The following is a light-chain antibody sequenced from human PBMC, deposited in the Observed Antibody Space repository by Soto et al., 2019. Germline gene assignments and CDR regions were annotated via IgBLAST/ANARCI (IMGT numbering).Light chain of an antibody. J-gene: IGLJ1*01. CDR3: TSYTPSITLFYV. CDR2: EVS. Sequence: QSALTQPASVSGSPGQSITISCTGTSSDIGGYSYVSWYQQHPGKAPKLMIYEVSNRPSGVSNRFSGSKSGNTASLTISGLQADDEADYYCTSYTPSITLFYVFGSGTKVTVL. V-gene: IGLV2-14*01. CDR1: SSDIGGYSY.